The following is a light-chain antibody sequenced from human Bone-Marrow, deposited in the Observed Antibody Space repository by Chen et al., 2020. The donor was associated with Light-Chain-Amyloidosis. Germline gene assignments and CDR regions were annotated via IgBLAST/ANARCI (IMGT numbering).Light chain of an antibody. Sequence: QSVLTQPPSVSGAPGQRVTISCTGSSSNIGAGYDVHWYQQLPGTAPKLLIYGNSNRPSGVPDRCSGAKSGNSASQAITGLQAEDEADYYCQAYDSSLSGYVVGTGTKVTVL. CDR3: QAYDSSLSGYV. CDR2: GNS. V-gene: IGLV1-40*01. J-gene: IGLJ1*01. CDR1: SSNIGAGYD.